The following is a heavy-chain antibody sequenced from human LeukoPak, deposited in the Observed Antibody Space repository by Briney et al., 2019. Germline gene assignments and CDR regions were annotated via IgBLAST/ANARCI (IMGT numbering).Heavy chain of an antibody. CDR3: AREGSTVTSLGF. V-gene: IGHV1-69*10. CDR1: GDNFNNYA. J-gene: IGHJ4*02. D-gene: IGHD4-17*01. CDR2: IIPYLNIV. Sequence: SVKVSCKGSGDNFNNYATTWVRQAPGQGFEWLGRIIPYLNIVNYAQKFQGRVTITADKSTNTVYMDLGNLRFDDTAVYYCAREGSTVTSLGFWGQGSLVTVSS.